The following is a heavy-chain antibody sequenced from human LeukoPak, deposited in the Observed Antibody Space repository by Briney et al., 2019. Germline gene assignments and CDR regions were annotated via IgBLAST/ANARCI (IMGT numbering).Heavy chain of an antibody. V-gene: IGHV1-69*13. CDR2: LIPIFGTA. Sequence: SVKVSCKASGGTFSSYAISWVRQAPGQGLEWMGGLIPIFGTANYAQKFQGRVTITADESTSTAYMELSSLRSEDTAVYYCARDRQGELRPSDWFDPWGQGTLVTVSS. CDR1: GGTFSSYA. J-gene: IGHJ5*02. D-gene: IGHD1-26*01. CDR3: ARDRQGELRPSDWFDP.